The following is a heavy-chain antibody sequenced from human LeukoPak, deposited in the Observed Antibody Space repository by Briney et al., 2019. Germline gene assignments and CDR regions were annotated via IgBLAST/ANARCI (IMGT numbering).Heavy chain of an antibody. CDR1: GFTFSSYA. V-gene: IGHV3-23*01. J-gene: IGHJ6*03. D-gene: IGHD6-13*01. CDR2: ISGSGGST. Sequence: SGGSLRLSCAASGFTFSSYAMSWVRQASGKGLEWVSAISGSGGSTYYADSVKGRFTISRDNSKNTLYLQMNSLRAEDTAVYYCAKDGAAAGRNYYYYYMDVWGKGTTVTVSS. CDR3: AKDGAAAGRNYYYYYMDV.